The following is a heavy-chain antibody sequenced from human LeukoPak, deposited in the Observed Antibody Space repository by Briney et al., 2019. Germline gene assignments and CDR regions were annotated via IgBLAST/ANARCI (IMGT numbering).Heavy chain of an antibody. Sequence: GGSLRLSCAVSGFTFSSYWMSWVRQAPGKGLEWVVSVKQDGNEKYYVDSVKGRFTISRDNAKNSLFLQMSSLRAEDTAVYYCARVGAAAAFFDYWGQGTLVTVSS. J-gene: IGHJ4*02. CDR3: ARVGAAAAFFDY. D-gene: IGHD6-13*01. CDR1: GFTFSSYW. CDR2: VKQDGNEK. V-gene: IGHV3-7*01.